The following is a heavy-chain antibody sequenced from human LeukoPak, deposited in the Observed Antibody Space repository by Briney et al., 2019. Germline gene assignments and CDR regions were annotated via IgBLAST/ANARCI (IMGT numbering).Heavy chain of an antibody. CDR2: IYYSGST. D-gene: IGHD3-10*01. Sequence: PSETLSLTCTVSGGSISSGDYYWSWIRQPPGKGLEWIRYIYYSGSTYYNPSLKSRVTISVDTSKNQFSLKLSSVTAGDTAVYYCARGPGSGSYYKVGFDYWGQGTLVTVSS. CDR3: ARGPGSGSYYKVGFDY. J-gene: IGHJ4*02. CDR1: GGSISSGDYY. V-gene: IGHV4-30-4*08.